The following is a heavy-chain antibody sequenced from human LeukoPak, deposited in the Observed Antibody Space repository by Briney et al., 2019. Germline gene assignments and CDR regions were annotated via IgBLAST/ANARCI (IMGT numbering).Heavy chain of an antibody. J-gene: IGHJ4*02. CDR1: GDSMKSYY. D-gene: IGHD5-18*01. CDR2: IYYSGNI. Sequence: SETLSLTCTVSGDSMKSYYWTWLRQTPGKGLEWIGHIYYSGNINYNPSLKSRVTISLDTSKSQFSLKLSSGTAADTAVYYCARGGYSYVNYFDYWGQGTLVTVSS. CDR3: ARGGYSYVNYFDY. V-gene: IGHV4-59*01.